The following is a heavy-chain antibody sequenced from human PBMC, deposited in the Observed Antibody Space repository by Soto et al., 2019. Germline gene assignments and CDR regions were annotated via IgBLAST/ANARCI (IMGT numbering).Heavy chain of an antibody. CDR1: GFTASKNY. V-gene: IGHV3-66*01. J-gene: IGHJ4*02. Sequence: ELQLVASGGGLVQPGGSLRLSCAASGFTASKNYVRWVGKAPGKGLEWVSLIFSNGDTRYADSVKGRFTISRDSSSNTLYLQMNSLRVEDTAVYYCARDGTYNWVGGQGIHVTVSS. D-gene: IGHD1-1*01. CDR3: ARDGTYNWV. CDR2: IFSNGDT.